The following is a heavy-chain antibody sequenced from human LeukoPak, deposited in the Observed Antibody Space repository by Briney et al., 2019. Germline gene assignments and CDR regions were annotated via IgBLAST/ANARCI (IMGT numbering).Heavy chain of an antibody. CDR1: GITLSNYG. V-gene: IGHV3-23*01. Sequence: GGSLRLSCAVSGITLSNYGMSWVRQAPGKGLEWVAGISDSGGRTNYADSVKGRFTISRDNAKNTLYLQMNSLRAEDTAVYFCAKRGVVIRVILVGFHKEAYYFDSWGQGALVTVSS. CDR3: AKRGVVIRVILVGFHKEAYYFDS. CDR2: ISDSGGRT. D-gene: IGHD3-22*01. J-gene: IGHJ4*02.